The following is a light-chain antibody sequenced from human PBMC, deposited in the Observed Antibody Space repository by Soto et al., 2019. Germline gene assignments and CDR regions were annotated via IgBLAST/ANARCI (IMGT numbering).Light chain of an antibody. J-gene: IGKJ5*01. Sequence: EIVLTPSPGTLSLSPGERATLSCRASQSVYSNYLAWYQQKPGQAPRRLIYAASSRATGIPDRFSGSGSGTDFTLTISRLEPEDFAVYYCQQYASSPTFGEGTRLEIK. CDR2: AAS. CDR3: QQYASSPT. CDR1: QSVYSNY. V-gene: IGKV3-20*01.